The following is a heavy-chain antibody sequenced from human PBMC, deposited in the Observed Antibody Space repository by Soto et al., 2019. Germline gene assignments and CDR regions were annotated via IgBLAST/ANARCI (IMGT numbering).Heavy chain of an antibody. V-gene: IGHV3-30-3*01. Sequence: QVQLVESGGGVVQPGRSLRLSCAASGFTFSSYAMHWVRQAPGKGLEWVAVISYDGSNKYYADSVKGRFTISRDNSKNTLYLQMNSLRAEDTAVYYCARERPPYFPDAFDIWGQGTMVTVSS. J-gene: IGHJ3*02. CDR1: GFTFSSYA. CDR2: ISYDGSNK. CDR3: ARERPPYFPDAFDI. D-gene: IGHD2-21*01.